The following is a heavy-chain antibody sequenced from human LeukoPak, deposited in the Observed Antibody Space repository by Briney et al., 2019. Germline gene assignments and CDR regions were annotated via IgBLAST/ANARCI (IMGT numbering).Heavy chain of an antibody. CDR1: GGSISSVSYY. Sequence: PSETLSLTCTVSGGSISSVSYYWGWIRQPPGKGLEWIGSIYYSGSTYYNPSLKSRVAMSVDTSKNQSSLKLSSVTAADTALYYCARQTLADTIDYWGQGTLVTVSS. CDR3: ARQTLADTIDY. D-gene: IGHD6-19*01. V-gene: IGHV4-39*01. CDR2: IYYSGST. J-gene: IGHJ4*02.